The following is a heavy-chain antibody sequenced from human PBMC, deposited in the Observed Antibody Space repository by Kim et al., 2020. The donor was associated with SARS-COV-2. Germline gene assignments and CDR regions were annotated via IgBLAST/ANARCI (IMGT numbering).Heavy chain of an antibody. D-gene: IGHD1-26*01. Sequence: KYPQGFTARFVFSLDTSVNTAYLQISSLRAEDTAVYYCAKQGGQQGSWADYWGQGTLVTVSS. J-gene: IGHJ4*02. V-gene: IGHV7-4-1*02. CDR3: AKQGGQQGSWADY.